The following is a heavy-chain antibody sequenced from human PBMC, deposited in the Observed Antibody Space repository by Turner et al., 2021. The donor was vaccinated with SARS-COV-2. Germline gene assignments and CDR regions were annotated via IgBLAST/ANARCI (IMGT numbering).Heavy chain of an antibody. CDR1: GFTFSSYG. CDR2: ISYDGSNI. D-gene: IGHD2-21*02. J-gene: IGHJ4*02. V-gene: IGHV3-30*03. CDR3: AREPPFCGGDCYFDY. Sequence: QVQLVESGGGVVKPGRSLRLSCAASGFTFSSYGMHWVRQAPGKGLEWVAVISYDGSNIYYADSVKGRFTISRDNSKNTLYLQMNSLRAEETAVYYCAREPPFCGGDCYFDYWGQGTLVTVSS.